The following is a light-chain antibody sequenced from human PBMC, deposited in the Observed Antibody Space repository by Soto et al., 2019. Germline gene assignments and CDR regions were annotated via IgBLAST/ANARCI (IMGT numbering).Light chain of an antibody. J-gene: IGLJ2*01. CDR1: SSNIGNNY. Sequence: QSVLTQPPSVSAAPGQKVTISCSGSSSNIGNNYVSWYQQFPGTAPQLLIYYNNKRPSGIPDRLSGSKSGTSATLGITGLQTGDEADYYCGAWDSSLSAGVFGGGTKLTVL. CDR3: GAWDSSLSAGV. V-gene: IGLV1-51*01. CDR2: YNN.